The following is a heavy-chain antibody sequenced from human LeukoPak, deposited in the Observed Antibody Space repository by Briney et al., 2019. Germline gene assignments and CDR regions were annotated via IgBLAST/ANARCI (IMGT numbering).Heavy chain of an antibody. CDR2: INPNSGGT. CDR3: ARAPKFRLQMDY. D-gene: IGHD4-11*01. Sequence: ASVKVSCKASGYTFTGYYMHWVRQAPGQGPEWMGWINPNSGGTNYAQKFQGRVTMTRDTSISTAYMELSRLRSDDTAVYYCARAPKFRLQMDYWGQGTLVTVSS. CDR1: GYTFTGYY. J-gene: IGHJ4*02. V-gene: IGHV1-2*02.